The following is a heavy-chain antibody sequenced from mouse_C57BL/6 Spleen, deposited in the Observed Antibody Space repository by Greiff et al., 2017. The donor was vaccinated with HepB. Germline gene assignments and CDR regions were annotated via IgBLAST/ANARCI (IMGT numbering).Heavy chain of an antibody. D-gene: IGHD2-5*01. J-gene: IGHJ2*01. Sequence: QVQLQQPGAELVKPGASVKLSCKASGYTFTSYWMQWVKQRPGQGLEWIGEIDPSDSNTNYNQKFKGKATLTVDTSSSTAYMQLSSLTSEDSAVYYCARRSYYSNPLDYWGQGTTLTVSS. CDR2: IDPSDSNT. V-gene: IGHV1-50*01. CDR1: GYTFTSYW. CDR3: ARRSYYSNPLDY.